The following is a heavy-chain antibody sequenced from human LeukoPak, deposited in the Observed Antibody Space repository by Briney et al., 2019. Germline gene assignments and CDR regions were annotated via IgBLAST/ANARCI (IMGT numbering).Heavy chain of an antibody. V-gene: IGHV4-39*01. CDR2: IYYSGST. CDR3: LNLCANIVKVPAAITSHGMDV. Sequence: SETLSLTCTVSGGSISSSSYYWGWIRQPPGKGLEWIGSIYYSGSTYYNPSLKSRVTISVDTSKNQFSLKLSSVTAADTAVYYCLNLCANIVKVPAAITSHGMDVWGQGTTVTVSS. D-gene: IGHD2-2*01. J-gene: IGHJ6*02. CDR1: GGSISSSSYY.